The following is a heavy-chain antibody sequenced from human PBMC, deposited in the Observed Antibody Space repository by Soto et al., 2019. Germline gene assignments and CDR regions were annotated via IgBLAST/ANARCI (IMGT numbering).Heavy chain of an antibody. D-gene: IGHD1-1*01. CDR1: GFTFSDFY. J-gene: IGHJ4*02. Sequence: QVQLGESVGGLVKPGGYLRLSCAASGFTFSDFYMSWIRQAPGKGLEWISYISSGSTNIFYADSVKGRFTVSRDNAQNSVYLQMDSLRAEDTAVYYCARDRNATGSDYWGQGTLVTVSS. CDR2: ISSGSTNI. V-gene: IGHV3-11*01. CDR3: ARDRNATGSDY.